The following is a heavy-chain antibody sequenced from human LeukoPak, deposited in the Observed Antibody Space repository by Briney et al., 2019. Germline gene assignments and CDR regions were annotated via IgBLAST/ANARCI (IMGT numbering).Heavy chain of an antibody. D-gene: IGHD3-22*01. V-gene: IGHV4-39*07. CDR2: IYYSGST. CDR1: GGSISSSSYY. J-gene: IGHJ6*03. Sequence: NPSETLSLTCTVSGGSISSSSYYWGWIRQPPGKGLEWIGSIYYSGSTYYNPSLKSRVTISVDTSKNQFSLKLSSVTAADTAVYYCARGKTYYYDSSGYYRGGYYYYYMDVWGKGTTVTVSS. CDR3: ARGKTYYYDSSGYYRGGYYYYYMDV.